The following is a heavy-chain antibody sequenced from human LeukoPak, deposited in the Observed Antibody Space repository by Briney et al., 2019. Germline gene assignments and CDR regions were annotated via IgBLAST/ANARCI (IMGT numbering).Heavy chain of an antibody. D-gene: IGHD1/OR15-1a*01. V-gene: IGHV4-4*07. CDR2: IYSSGYT. J-gene: IGHJ4*02. Sequence: SETLSLTCTVSGGAIRSHYWNWIRQPAGKGLEWIGRIYSSGYTNDNPFLKSRITMSVDMSKNQFSLRLNSVTAADTAVYYCARGEHSVDSWGQGMLVTASS. CDR1: GGAIRSHY. CDR3: ARGEHSVDS.